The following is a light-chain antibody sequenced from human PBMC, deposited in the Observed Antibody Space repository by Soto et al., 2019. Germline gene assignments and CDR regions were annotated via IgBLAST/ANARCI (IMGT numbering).Light chain of an antibody. V-gene: IGLV2-14*01. CDR3: SSYTSISTLV. CDR1: SSDVGGYNS. Sequence: QSALTQPASVSGSPGQSITISCTGTSSDVGGYNSVSWYQQHPGKVPKIMIXXXXXXXXXXXXXXXGSKSGNTASLTISGXXXXXXXXXXCSSYTSISTLVFGTGTKVTVL. J-gene: IGLJ1*01. CDR2: XXX.